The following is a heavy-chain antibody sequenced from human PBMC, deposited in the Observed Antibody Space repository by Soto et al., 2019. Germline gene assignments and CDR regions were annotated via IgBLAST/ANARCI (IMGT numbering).Heavy chain of an antibody. CDR2: VDGSGVK. D-gene: IGHD1-1*01. Sequence: QITLQESGPPLVKPTQTLTLTCTFSGFSLTTSAVAVGWIRQPPGKALEWLAIVDGSGVKFYSPSLRSRLTITKDNSKNQVVPTLTDMDPVDTGTYFCVRRYDPYYFDYWGQGTLVTVSS. CDR3: VRRYDPYYFDY. CDR1: GFSLTTSAVA. V-gene: IGHV2-5*04. J-gene: IGHJ4*02.